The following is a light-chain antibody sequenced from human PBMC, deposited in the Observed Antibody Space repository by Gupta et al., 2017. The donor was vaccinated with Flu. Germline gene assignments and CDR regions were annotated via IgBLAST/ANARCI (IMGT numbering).Light chain of an antibody. CDR2: DVP. CDR1: QSISGD. Sequence: EIVLTQSPATMSLSPGERATLSCRASQSISGDLAWYQQKPGQAPRLLIHDVPKRATDIPARFSGSGYGTDFTLTISSREPEDFAFYYCQQCTSWPLFTFGHGTKVEIK. J-gene: IGKJ3*01. V-gene: IGKV3-11*01. CDR3: QQCTSWPLFT.